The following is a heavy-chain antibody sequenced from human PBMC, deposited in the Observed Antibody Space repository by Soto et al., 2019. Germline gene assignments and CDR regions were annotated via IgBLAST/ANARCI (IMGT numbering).Heavy chain of an antibody. Sequence: ASVKVSCKASGYTFTSYAMHWVRQAPGQRLEWMGWINAGNGNTKYSQKFQGRVTITRDTSASTAYMELSSLRSEDTAIYYCAASIFYYGMDVWGQGTTVTVSS. V-gene: IGHV1-3*01. CDR1: GYTFTSYA. J-gene: IGHJ6*02. CDR3: AASIFYYGMDV. CDR2: INAGNGNT.